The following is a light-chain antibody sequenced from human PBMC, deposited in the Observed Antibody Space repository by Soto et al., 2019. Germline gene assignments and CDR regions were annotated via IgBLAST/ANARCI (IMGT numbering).Light chain of an antibody. J-gene: IGLJ1*01. Sequence: QSVLTQPASVSGSPGQSITISCTGTSSDVGSYNLVSWYQQHPGKATKLMIYEISKRPSGVSNRFYGSKSGKTAYLTNSGLQAEDEADYYCCSYAGSSTPLIFGTGTKVTVL. CDR1: SSDVGSYNL. CDR2: EIS. CDR3: CSYAGSSTPLI. V-gene: IGLV2-23*02.